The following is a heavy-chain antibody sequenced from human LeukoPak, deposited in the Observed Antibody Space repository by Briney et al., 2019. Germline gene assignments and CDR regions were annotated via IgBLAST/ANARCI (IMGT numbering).Heavy chain of an antibody. J-gene: IGHJ6*03. CDR1: GFTFSSYE. D-gene: IGHD6-13*01. CDR3: ARIAAAGLYYYYYYMDV. V-gene: IGHV3-48*03. CDR2: ISSSGSTI. Sequence: GGSLRLSCAASGFTFSSYEMNWVRQAPGKGLEWVSYISSSGSTIYYADSVKGRFTISRDNAKNSLYLQMNSLRAEDTAVYYCARIAAAGLYYYYYYMDVWGKGTTVTISS.